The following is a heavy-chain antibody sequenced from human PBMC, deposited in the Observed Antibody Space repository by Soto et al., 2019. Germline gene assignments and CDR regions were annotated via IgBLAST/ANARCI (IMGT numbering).Heavy chain of an antibody. CDR1: GGSINSNYF. J-gene: IGHJ4*02. D-gene: IGHD6-19*01. V-gene: IGHV4-39*01. Sequence: SETLSLTCTVSGGSINSNYFWGWIRQPPGRGLEWIGSIYYGGNTYYNPSLKSRVTISGDTSKNQFSLNLNSVTAADTAVYYCATIIYSSGWSRDYWGQGTLVTVSS. CDR3: ATIIYSSGWSRDY. CDR2: IYYGGNT.